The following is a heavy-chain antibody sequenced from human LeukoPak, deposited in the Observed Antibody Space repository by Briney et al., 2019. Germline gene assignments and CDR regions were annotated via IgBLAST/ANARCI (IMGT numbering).Heavy chain of an antibody. D-gene: IGHD3-10*01. CDR3: AKVRGVRGVIISDAFDI. J-gene: IGHJ3*02. CDR2: ISGSGGST. CDR1: GFTFSSYA. Sequence: QAGGSLRLSCAASGFTFSSYAMSWVRQAPGKGLEWVSAISGSGGSTYYADSVKGRFTISRDNSKNTLYLQMNSLRAEDTAVYYCAKVRGVRGVIISDAFDIWGQGTMVTVSS. V-gene: IGHV3-23*01.